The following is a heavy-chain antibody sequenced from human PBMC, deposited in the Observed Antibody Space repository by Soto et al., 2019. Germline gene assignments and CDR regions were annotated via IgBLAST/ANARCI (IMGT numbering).Heavy chain of an antibody. CDR1: GYTFTSYD. CDR2: MNPNSGNT. D-gene: IGHD3-10*01. Sequence: QVQLVQSGAEVKKPGASVKVSCKASGYTFTSYDINWVRQSTEQGLVWIGWMNPNSGNTVYAQKFQGRVTMTRNTSMSTAYMKLSSLRSEDTAVYYCARARGGLAYWRKGTLVTVSS. CDR3: ARARGGLAY. V-gene: IGHV1-8*01. J-gene: IGHJ4*02.